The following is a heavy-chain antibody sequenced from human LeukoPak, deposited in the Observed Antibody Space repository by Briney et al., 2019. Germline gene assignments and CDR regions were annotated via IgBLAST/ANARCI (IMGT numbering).Heavy chain of an antibody. CDR1: GFTFSSND. D-gene: IGHD2-15*01. V-gene: IGHV3-23*01. CDR3: AKDLDRYCSGGSCYSTQRFDY. CDR2: ISGSGGST. J-gene: IGHJ4*02. Sequence: GGSLRLSCAASGFTFSSNDMSWVRQAPGKGLEWVSAISGSGGSTYYADSVKGRFTISRDNSKNTLYLQMNSLRAEDTAVYYCAKDLDRYCSGGSCYSTQRFDYWGQGTLVTVSS.